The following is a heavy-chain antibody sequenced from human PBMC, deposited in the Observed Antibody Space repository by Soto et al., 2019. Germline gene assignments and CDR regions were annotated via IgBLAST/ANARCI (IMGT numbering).Heavy chain of an antibody. CDR1: GGSISSYY. Sequence: SETLSLTYTVSGGSISSYYWSWIRQPPGKGLEWIGYIYYSGSTNYNPSLKSRVTISVDTSKNQFSLKLNSMAAADTAVYYCARHNYGSGSTYFDYWGQGTLVTVSS. D-gene: IGHD3-10*01. CDR3: ARHNYGSGSTYFDY. J-gene: IGHJ4*02. V-gene: IGHV4-59*08. CDR2: IYYSGST.